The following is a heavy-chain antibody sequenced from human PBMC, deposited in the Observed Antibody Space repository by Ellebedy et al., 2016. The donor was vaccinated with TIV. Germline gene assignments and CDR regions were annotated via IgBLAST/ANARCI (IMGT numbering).Heavy chain of an antibody. J-gene: IGHJ4*02. CDR3: ARDSGYGSGSYPAQHYFDY. Sequence: ASVKVSCKASGYTFTSYAMHWVRQAPGQRLEWMGWINAGNGNTKYSQKFQGRVTITRDTSASTAYMELSSLRSEDTAVYYCARDSGYGSGSYPAQHYFDYWGQGTLVTVSS. CDR2: INAGNGNT. CDR1: GYTFTSYA. V-gene: IGHV1-3*01. D-gene: IGHD3-10*01.